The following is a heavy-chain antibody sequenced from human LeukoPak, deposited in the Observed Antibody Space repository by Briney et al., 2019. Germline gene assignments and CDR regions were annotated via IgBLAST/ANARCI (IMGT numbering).Heavy chain of an antibody. Sequence: PGTSLRLSCAASGFTFGDYGMIWVRQAPGKGLEWVALIWFDARDRAYADSVKGRFTVSRDNSRNTLDLQMNSLRAEDTALYYCARVAGHRSDYWGQGTPVTVSS. CDR3: ARVAGHRSDY. V-gene: IGHV3-33*01. CDR2: IWFDARDR. J-gene: IGHJ4*02. CDR1: GFTFGDYG.